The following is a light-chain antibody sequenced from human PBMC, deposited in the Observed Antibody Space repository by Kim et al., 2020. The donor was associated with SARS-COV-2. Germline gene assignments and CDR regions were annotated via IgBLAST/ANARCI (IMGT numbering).Light chain of an antibody. CDR2: GAS. J-gene: IGKJ5*01. CDR1: QSVSSY. V-gene: IGKV3-15*01. CDR3: QKYDNWPIT. Sequence: EIVMTQSPATLSVFPGERATLSCRASQSVSSYLAWYQQKPGQAPRLLIYGASTRATGIPARFSGSGSGTEFTLTINSLQFEDFAVYYCQKYDNWPITFGQGTRLEIK.